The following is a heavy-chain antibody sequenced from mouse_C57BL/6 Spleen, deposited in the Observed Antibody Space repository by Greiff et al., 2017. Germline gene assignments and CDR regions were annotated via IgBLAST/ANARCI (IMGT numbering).Heavy chain of an antibody. J-gene: IGHJ4*01. Sequence: EVQLVESGGGLVKPGGSLKLSCAASGFTFSSYAMSWVRQTPEKRLEWVATISDGGSYTYYPDNVKGRFTISRDNAKNNLYLQMSHLKSEDTAMYYCARDRGAYQNDMDYGGQGTSVTVSS. CDR3: ARDRGAYQNDMDY. CDR1: GFTFSSYA. V-gene: IGHV5-4*01. D-gene: IGHD2-10*01. CDR2: ISDGGSYT.